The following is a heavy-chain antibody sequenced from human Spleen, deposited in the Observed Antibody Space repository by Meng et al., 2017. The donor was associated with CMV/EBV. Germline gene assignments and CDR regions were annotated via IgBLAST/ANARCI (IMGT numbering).Heavy chain of an antibody. J-gene: IGHJ4*02. CDR1: GGSFSGHY. D-gene: IGHD3-10*01. CDR2: INHSGST. V-gene: IGHV4-34*01. CDR3: AYGEFDDY. Sequence: PLSPPCAVYGGSFSGHYWSWIRQPPGKGLEWIGEINHSGSTNYNPSLKSRVTISVDTSKNQFSLKLSSVTAADTAVYYCAYGEFDDYWGQGTLVTVSS.